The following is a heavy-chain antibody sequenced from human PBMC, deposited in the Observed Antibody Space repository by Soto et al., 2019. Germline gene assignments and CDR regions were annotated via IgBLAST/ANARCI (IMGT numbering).Heavy chain of an antibody. J-gene: IGHJ5*02. CDR1: GGSFNGYY. V-gene: IGHV4-34*01. CDR2: INHRGST. D-gene: IGHD2-2*01. Sequence: SETMSLTCAVCGGSFNGYYRNWIRQSPGKGLEWIGGINHRGSTNYNPSLESRVTISVDTSKNQFSMKLPSVTAADTAMYYCARDGFCTSTTCRVGNWFDTWVQGTLVT. CDR3: ARDGFCTSTTCRVGNWFDT.